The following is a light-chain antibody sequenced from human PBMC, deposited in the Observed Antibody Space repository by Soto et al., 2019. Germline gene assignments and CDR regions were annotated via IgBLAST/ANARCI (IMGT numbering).Light chain of an antibody. J-gene: IGKJ4*01. V-gene: IGKV1-5*01. CDR1: QSISNW. CDR2: DVS. Sequence: DIQMTQSPSTLSASVGDRVTITCRTSQSISNWLAWYQQKPGKAPELLIYDVSNLESGVPSRFSGSGSGTEFTLTISSLQPDDFATYYCQQYNTYMLTFGGGTKVDIK. CDR3: QQYNTYMLT.